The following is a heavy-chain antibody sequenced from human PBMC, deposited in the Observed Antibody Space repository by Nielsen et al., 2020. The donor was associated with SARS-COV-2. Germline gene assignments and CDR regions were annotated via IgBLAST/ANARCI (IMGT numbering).Heavy chain of an antibody. Sequence: LRLSCAVCGGSFSGYYWSWIRQPPGKGLEWIGEINHSGSTNYNPSLKSRVTISVDTSTTQFSLKLSSVTAADTAVYYCARATPSSGSYFTWGQGTLVTVSS. CDR1: GGSFSGYY. CDR3: ARATPSSGSYFT. D-gene: IGHD1-26*01. J-gene: IGHJ5*02. CDR2: INHSGST. V-gene: IGHV4-34*01.